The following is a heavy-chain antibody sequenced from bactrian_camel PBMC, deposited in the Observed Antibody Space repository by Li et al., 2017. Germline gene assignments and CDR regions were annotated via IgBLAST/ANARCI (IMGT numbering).Heavy chain of an antibody. CDR2: IFIDNGET. V-gene: IGHV3S5*01. D-gene: IGHD1*01. Sequence: HVQLVESGGGSVQDGGSLRLSCTVSGHDDGSGVMGWFRQAPGKGREGIAGIFIDNGETYYDDSVEGRFTISRGDVKNSESLIMNALQPSDTATYYCAARSWYGSQCSTRTENFNSWGQGTQVTVS. J-gene: IGHJ6*01. CDR1: GHDDGSGV. CDR3: AARSWYGSQCSTRTENFNS.